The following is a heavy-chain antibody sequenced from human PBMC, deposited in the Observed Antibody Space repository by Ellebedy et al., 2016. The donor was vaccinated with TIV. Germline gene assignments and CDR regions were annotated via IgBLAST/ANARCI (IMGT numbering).Heavy chain of an antibody. D-gene: IGHD3-16*01. CDR3: AKGSSSGFNYDRVGFEY. J-gene: IGHJ4*02. CDR1: GFTFSSFA. CDR2: ISAGGDST. V-gene: IGHV3-23*01. Sequence: LSLTCVASGFTFSSFAMHWVRQAPGKGLEWLSVISAGGDSTYYADPVKGRFTITRDNSKNTLYLQMDRLRAEDTAVYYCAKGSSSGFNYDRVGFEYWGQGTLVTVSS.